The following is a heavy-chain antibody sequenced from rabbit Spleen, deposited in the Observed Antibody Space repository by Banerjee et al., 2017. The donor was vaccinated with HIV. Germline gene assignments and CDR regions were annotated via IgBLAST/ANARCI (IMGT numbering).Heavy chain of an antibody. D-gene: IGHD6-1*01. Sequence: EESGGDLVKPEGSLTLTCTASGFTISSSYWICWVRQAPGKGLEWISCIYTGSSGSTYYASWAKGRFTISKTSSTTVTLQMTSLTVADTATYFCARGDSDGPGGYAYPSKLWGPGSLVTVS. J-gene: IGHJ4*01. V-gene: IGHV1S45*01. CDR3: ARGDSDGPGGYAYPSKL. CDR1: GFTISSSYW. CDR2: IYTGSSGST.